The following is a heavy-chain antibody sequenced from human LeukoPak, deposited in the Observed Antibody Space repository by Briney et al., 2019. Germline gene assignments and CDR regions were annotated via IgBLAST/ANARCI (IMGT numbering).Heavy chain of an antibody. Sequence: PGGSLRLSCAASGFTFSSYWMSWVRQAPGKGLEWVANIKQDGSEKYYVDSVKGRFTISRDNAKNSLYLQMNSLRDDDTAVYYCAIDAWELPLDGFDIWSQGTMVTVSS. CDR1: GFTFSSYW. V-gene: IGHV3-7*02. D-gene: IGHD1-26*01. J-gene: IGHJ3*02. CDR3: AIDAWELPLDGFDI. CDR2: IKQDGSEK.